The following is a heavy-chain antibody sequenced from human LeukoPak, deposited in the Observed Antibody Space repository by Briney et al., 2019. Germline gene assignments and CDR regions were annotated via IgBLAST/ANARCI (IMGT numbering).Heavy chain of an antibody. CDR3: ARGGGVGATFDY. CDR1: GFTFSSYS. J-gene: IGHJ4*02. V-gene: IGHV3-21*01. CDR2: ISSSSSYI. Sequence: PGGSLRLSCAASGFTFSSYSMTWVRQAPGKGLEWVSSISSSSSYIYYADSVKGRFTISRDNAKNSLYLQMNSLRAEDTAVYYCARGGGVGATFDYWGQGTLVTVSS. D-gene: IGHD1-26*01.